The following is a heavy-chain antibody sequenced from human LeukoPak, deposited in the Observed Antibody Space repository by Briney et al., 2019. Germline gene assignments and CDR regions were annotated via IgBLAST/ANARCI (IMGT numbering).Heavy chain of an antibody. J-gene: IGHJ4*02. CDR1: GGSISSGGYY. CDR3: AREAMYYYDSSGPESFFDY. CDR2: IYYSGST. D-gene: IGHD3-22*01. Sequence: SETLSLTCTVSGGSISSGGYYWSWIHQHPGKGLEWIGYIYYSGSTYYNPSLKSRVTISVDTSKNQFSLKLSSVTAADTAVYYCAREAMYYYDSSGPESFFDYWGQGTLVTVSS. V-gene: IGHV4-31*03.